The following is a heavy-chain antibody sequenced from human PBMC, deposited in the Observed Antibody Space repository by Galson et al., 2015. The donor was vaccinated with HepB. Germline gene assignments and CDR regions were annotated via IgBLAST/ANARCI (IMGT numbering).Heavy chain of an antibody. V-gene: IGHV4-39*01. Sequence: ETLSLTCSVSGGSISSSSYYWGWIRQPPGKGLEWIGSIYYSGSTYYNPSLKSRVTISVDTSKNQFSLKLSSVTAADTAVYYCASSLVRPSGWYIIWYFQHWGQGTLVTVSS. CDR2: IYYSGST. CDR1: GGSISSSSYY. CDR3: ASSLVRPSGWYIIWYFQH. D-gene: IGHD6-19*01. J-gene: IGHJ1*01.